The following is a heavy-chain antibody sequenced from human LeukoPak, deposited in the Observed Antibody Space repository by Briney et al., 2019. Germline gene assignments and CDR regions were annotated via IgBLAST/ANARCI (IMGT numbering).Heavy chain of an antibody. CDR1: GFTLSSYS. CDR3: ARSTVTPGY. CDR2: ISSSSGGTI. J-gene: IGHJ4*02. Sequence: GGSLRLSCAASGFTLSSYSMNWVRQAPGKGLEWVSYISSSSGGTIFYADSVKGRFTISRDNAKNSLHLQMNSLRDEDTAVYYCARSTVTPGYWGQGTLVTVSS. D-gene: IGHD4-17*01. V-gene: IGHV3-48*02.